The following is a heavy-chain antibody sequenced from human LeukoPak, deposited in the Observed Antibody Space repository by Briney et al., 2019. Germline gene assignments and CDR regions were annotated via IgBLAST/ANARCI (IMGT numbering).Heavy chain of an antibody. CDR2: ISGSGDNT. CDR1: GFTFSSYA. V-gene: IGHV3-23*01. Sequence: PGGSLRLSCAASGFTFSSYAMSWVRQAPGKGLEWVSGISGSGDNTYYADSVKGRFTISRDNSKNTLYLQMNSLRAEDTAVYYCTKGSYYDNSGRAYFDYWGQGTLVTVSS. CDR3: TKGSYYDNSGRAYFDY. D-gene: IGHD3-22*01. J-gene: IGHJ4*02.